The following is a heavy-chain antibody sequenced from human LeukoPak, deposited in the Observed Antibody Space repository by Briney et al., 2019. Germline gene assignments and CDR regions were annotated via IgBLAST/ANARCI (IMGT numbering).Heavy chain of an antibody. D-gene: IGHD5-18*01. CDR3: AREEPSRGYSYGIFDY. J-gene: IGHJ4*02. Sequence: SQTLSLTCAISGDSVSSNSAAWNWIRQSPSRGLEWLGRTYYRSKWYNDYAASVKSRITINPDTSKNQFSLQLNSVTPEDTAVYYCAREEPSRGYSYGIFDYWGQGTLVTVSS. CDR2: TYYRSKWYN. CDR1: GDSVSSNSAA. V-gene: IGHV6-1*01.